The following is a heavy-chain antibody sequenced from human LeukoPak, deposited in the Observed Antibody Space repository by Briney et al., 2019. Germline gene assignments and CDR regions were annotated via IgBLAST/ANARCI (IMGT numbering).Heavy chain of an antibody. D-gene: IGHD3-10*01. CDR1: GGSITIY. V-gene: IGHV4-4*07. CDR3: ARDSGTTGEVKFDP. J-gene: IGHJ5*02. CDR2: IYSSGTI. Sequence: SETLSLACTVSGGSITIYWSWIRQPAGKGLEWIGRIYSSGTITYNPSLERRVSMSVDTSKNQFSLKLSSVTAADTAVYYCARDSGTTGEVKFDPWGQGTLVIVSS.